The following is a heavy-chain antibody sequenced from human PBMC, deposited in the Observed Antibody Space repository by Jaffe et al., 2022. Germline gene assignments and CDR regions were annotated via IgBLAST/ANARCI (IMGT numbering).Heavy chain of an antibody. Sequence: EVQLVESGGGLVKPGGSLRLSCAASGFTFSSYSMNWVRQAPGKGLEWVSSISSSSSYIYYADSVKGRFTISRDNAKNSLYLQMNSLRAEDTAVYYCAREGLGDYGDYIGAFDIWGQGTMVTVSS. CDR2: ISSSSSYI. V-gene: IGHV3-21*01. CDR1: GFTFSSYS. CDR3: AREGLGDYGDYIGAFDI. D-gene: IGHD4-17*01. J-gene: IGHJ3*02.